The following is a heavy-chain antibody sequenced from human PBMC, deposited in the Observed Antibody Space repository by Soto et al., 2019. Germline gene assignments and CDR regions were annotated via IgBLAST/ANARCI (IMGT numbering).Heavy chain of an antibody. D-gene: IGHD4-17*01. CDR1: GRSFSGYY. V-gene: IGHV4-34*01. Sequence: QVQLQQWGAGLLKPSETLSLTCAVYGRSFSGYYWSWIRQPPGKGLEWIGEINHSGSTNYNPSLKSRFTISVDTSQNQFSLNLSSVTAVDTAVYYCARAYGGNSGVFDYWGQGTLVTVSS. J-gene: IGHJ4*02. CDR3: ARAYGGNSGVFDY. CDR2: INHSGST.